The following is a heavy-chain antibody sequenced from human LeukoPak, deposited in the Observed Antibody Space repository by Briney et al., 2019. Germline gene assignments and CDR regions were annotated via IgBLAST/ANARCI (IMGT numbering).Heavy chain of an antibody. Sequence: GESLKISCKGSGYSFTSFWIGWVRHMPGKGLQWMGIIYPSDSHTRYSPSFQGQVTISADKSISTAYLQWSSLKASDTAMYYCARQWLAADTGGRFDYWGQGTLVTVSS. CDR3: ARQWLAADTGGRFDY. D-gene: IGHD6-13*01. CDR2: IYPSDSHT. J-gene: IGHJ4*02. V-gene: IGHV5-51*01. CDR1: GYSFTSFW.